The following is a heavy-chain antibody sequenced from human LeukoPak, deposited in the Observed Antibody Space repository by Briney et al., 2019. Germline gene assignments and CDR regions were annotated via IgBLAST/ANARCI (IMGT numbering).Heavy chain of an antibody. Sequence: SETLSLTCIVSGGSLSGYYWSWIRQPPGKGLDWIGHFHYIGSANYTPSLKTPFTISMDTSKNQFSLTLSSVTAVDTAVYYCARISGATITTFYVMDVWGQGTTVTVS. CDR2: FHYIGSA. J-gene: IGHJ6*02. CDR1: GGSLSGYY. D-gene: IGHD4-11*01. V-gene: IGHV4-59*01. CDR3: ARISGATITTFYVMDV.